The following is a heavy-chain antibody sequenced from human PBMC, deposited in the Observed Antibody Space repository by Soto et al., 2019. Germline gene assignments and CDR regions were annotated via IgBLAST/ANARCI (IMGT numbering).Heavy chain of an antibody. CDR1: GYTFTGYY. Sequence: ASVKFSCKASGYTFTGYYMHWVRQAPGQGLEWMGWINPNSGGTNYAQKFQGRVTMTRDTSISTAYMELSRLRSDDTAVYYCARSGFVSYDILTGYLGPSPYDAFDIWGQGTMVTVSS. CDR3: ARSGFVSYDILTGYLGPSPYDAFDI. J-gene: IGHJ3*02. V-gene: IGHV1-2*02. D-gene: IGHD3-9*01. CDR2: INPNSGGT.